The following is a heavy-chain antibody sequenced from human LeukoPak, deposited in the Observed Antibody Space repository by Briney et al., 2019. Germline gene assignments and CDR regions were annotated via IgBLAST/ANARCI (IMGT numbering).Heavy chain of an antibody. CDR3: ATAMYYYDSSGYYSSYFDY. CDR1: GGTFSSYA. V-gene: IGHV1-69*05. CDR2: IIPIFGTA. D-gene: IGHD3-22*01. Sequence: ASVKVSCKASGGTFSSYAISWVRQVPGQGLEWMGGIIPIFGTANYAQKFQGRVTITTDESTSTAYMELSSLRSEDTAMYYCATAMYYYDSSGYYSSYFDYWGQGTLVTVSS. J-gene: IGHJ4*02.